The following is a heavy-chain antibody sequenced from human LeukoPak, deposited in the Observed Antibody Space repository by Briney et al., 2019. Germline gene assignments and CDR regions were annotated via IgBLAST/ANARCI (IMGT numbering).Heavy chain of an antibody. CDR2: ISSSSSYI. Sequence: GGSLRLSCAASGFTFSSYSMNWVRQAPGKGLEWVSSISSSSSYIYYADSVKGRFTISRDNAKNSLYLQMNSLRAEDTAVYYCAREPLEYSSSHFDYWGQGTLVTVSS. J-gene: IGHJ4*02. D-gene: IGHD6-6*01. CDR1: GFTFSSYS. CDR3: AREPLEYSSSHFDY. V-gene: IGHV3-21*01.